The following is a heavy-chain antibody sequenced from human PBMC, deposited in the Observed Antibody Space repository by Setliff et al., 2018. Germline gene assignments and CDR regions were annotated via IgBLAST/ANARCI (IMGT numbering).Heavy chain of an antibody. D-gene: IGHD2-21*01. CDR1: GYTFTGYY. V-gene: IGHV1-18*04. J-gene: IGHJ4*02. CDR3: ARAPRVPLSVVLALDY. CDR2: ISTYNGHT. Sequence: ASVKVSCKASGYTFTGYYMHWVRQAPGQGLEWMGWISTYNGHTNYAQKLQGRVTLTTDTATSTAYMELRSLRSDDTAVYYCARAPRVPLSVVLALDYWGQGTLVTVSS.